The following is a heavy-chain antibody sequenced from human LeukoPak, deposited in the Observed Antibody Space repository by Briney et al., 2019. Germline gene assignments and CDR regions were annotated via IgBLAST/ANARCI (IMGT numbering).Heavy chain of an antibody. D-gene: IGHD2-15*01. V-gene: IGHV4-38-2*02. CDR1: GYSISSGYY. J-gene: IGHJ4*02. Sequence: SETLSLTCTVSGYSISSGYYWGWIRQPPGKGLEWIGSIYHSGSTYYNPSLKSRVTISVDTSKNQFSLKLSSVTAADTAVYYCARDQWYCSGGSCPNYFDYWGQGTLVTVSS. CDR3: ARDQWYCSGGSCPNYFDY. CDR2: IYHSGST.